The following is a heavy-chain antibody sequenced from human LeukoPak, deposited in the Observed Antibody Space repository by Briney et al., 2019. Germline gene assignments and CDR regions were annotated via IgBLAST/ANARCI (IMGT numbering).Heavy chain of an antibody. V-gene: IGHV3-23*01. CDR1: GFSFTNYA. D-gene: IGHD1-1*01. CDR2: IRGGGET. J-gene: IGHJ4*02. CDR3: AKANWVSNADAVW. Sequence: GGSLRLSCAASGFSFTNYAMSWVRQAPARGPEWVSCIRGGGETFYPDPVKGRFTLSRDDSRNTVYLQLNNLRVEDTAIYYCAKANWVSNADAVWWGQGTQVTVSS.